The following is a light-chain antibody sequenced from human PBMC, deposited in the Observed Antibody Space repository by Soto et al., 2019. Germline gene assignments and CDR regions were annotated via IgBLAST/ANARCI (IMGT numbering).Light chain of an antibody. CDR2: GAS. J-gene: IGKJ1*01. Sequence: EIVFTQSPGTLSLSPGERATLFCRASQSIATSQLAWYQQKPGQPPRLLIGASTRATGIPDRFSDSGCGTDFPLPISRLEPEDFAVYYCQQFAASPRTFGQGTKVDIK. V-gene: IGKV3-20*01. CDR3: QQFAASPRT. CDR1: QSIATSQ.